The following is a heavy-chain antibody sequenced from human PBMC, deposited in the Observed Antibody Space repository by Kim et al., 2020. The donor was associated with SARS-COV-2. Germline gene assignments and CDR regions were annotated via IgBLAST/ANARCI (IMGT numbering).Heavy chain of an antibody. D-gene: IGHD3-3*01. J-gene: IGHJ4*02. Sequence: GGSLRLSCAASGFTFSSYAMSWVRQAPGKGLEWVSAISGSGGSTYYADSVKGRFTISRDNSKNTLYLQMNSLRAEDTAVYYCAMLAHYDFWSGYPGPVDYWGQGTLVTVSS. CDR3: AMLAHYDFWSGYPGPVDY. V-gene: IGHV3-23*01. CDR2: ISGSGGST. CDR1: GFTFSSYA.